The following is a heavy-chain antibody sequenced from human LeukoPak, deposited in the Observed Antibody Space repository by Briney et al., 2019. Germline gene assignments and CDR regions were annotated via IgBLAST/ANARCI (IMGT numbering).Heavy chain of an antibody. CDR3: ARDVYGAGGYYPN. Sequence: SETLSLTCTVSGYSISSGYYWSWIRQSAEAGLEWIGRIFASGSTTYNPSLRGRVTISIDTSKNQFSLNLISMTAADTAVYYCARDVYGAGGYYPNWGQGILVTVSS. CDR2: IFASGST. D-gene: IGHD3-10*01. V-gene: IGHV4-61*02. CDR1: GYSISSGYY. J-gene: IGHJ4*02.